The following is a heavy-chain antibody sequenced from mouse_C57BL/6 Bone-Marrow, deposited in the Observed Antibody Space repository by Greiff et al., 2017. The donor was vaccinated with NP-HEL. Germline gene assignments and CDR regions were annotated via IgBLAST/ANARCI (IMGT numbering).Heavy chain of an antibody. J-gene: IGHJ2*01. CDR3: ARTLLRSFDY. Sequence: VQGVESGPGLVAPSQSLSITCTAISWVRQPPGKGLEWLGVIWTGGGTNYNSALKSRLSISKDNSKSQVFLKMNSLQTDDTARYYCARTLLRSFDYWGQGTTLTVSS. CDR2: IWTGGGT. D-gene: IGHD1-1*01. V-gene: IGHV2-9-1*01.